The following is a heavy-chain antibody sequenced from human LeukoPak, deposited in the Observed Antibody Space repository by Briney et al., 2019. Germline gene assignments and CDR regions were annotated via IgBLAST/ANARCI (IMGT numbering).Heavy chain of an antibody. CDR1: GGSIGSSSYY. J-gene: IGHJ4*02. V-gene: IGHV4-39*07. Sequence: PPETLSLTCTVSGGSIGSSSYYWGWIRQPPGKGLEWIGSIYYSGSTYYNPSLKSRVTISVDTSKNQFSLKLSSVTAADTAVYYCARGRGGIGPLWGQGTLVTVSS. CDR2: IYYSGST. D-gene: IGHD2-15*01. CDR3: ARGRGGIGPL.